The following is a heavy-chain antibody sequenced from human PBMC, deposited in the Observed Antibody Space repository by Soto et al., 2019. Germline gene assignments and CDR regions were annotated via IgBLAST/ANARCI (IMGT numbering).Heavy chain of an antibody. V-gene: IGHV3-30*18. CDR1: GFTFSSYG. J-gene: IGHJ4*02. Sequence: GGSLRLSCAASGFTFSSYGMHWVRQAPGKGLEWVAVISYDGSNKYYADSVKGRFTISRDNSKNTLYLQMNSLRAEDTAVYYCAKVYYGYYEGYYFDYWGQGTLVTVSS. CDR3: AKVYYGYYEGYYFDY. CDR2: ISYDGSNK. D-gene: IGHD4-17*01.